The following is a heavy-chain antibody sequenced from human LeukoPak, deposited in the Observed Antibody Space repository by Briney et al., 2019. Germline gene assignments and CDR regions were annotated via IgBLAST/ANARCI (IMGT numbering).Heavy chain of an antibody. CDR1: GFTFSSYS. J-gene: IGHJ4*02. V-gene: IGHV3-21*01. CDR3: ARVPARQLGEYYFDY. Sequence: GGSLRLSCAASGFTFSSYSMNWVRQAPGKGLESVSSISSSSSYIYYADSVKGRFTISRDNAKNSLYLQMNSLRAEDTAVYYCARVPARQLGEYYFDYWGQGTLVTVSS. CDR2: ISSSSSYI. D-gene: IGHD6-6*01.